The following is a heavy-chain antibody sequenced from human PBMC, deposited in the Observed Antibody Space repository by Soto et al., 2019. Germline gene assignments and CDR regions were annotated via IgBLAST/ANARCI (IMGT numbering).Heavy chain of an antibody. CDR3: CVAVAGAGVYSWLDP. D-gene: IGHD6-19*01. CDR1: GSTISSYW. V-gene: IGHV3-74*01. J-gene: IGHJ5*02. CDR2: INSDGSTT. Sequence: EVQLVESGGGLVQPGGSLRLSCAASGSTISSYWMHWVRQAPGKGLVWVARINSDGSTTNYADSVKGRFTISRDNAKNTLYWEMNSRRVEDTAVYYCCVAVAGAGVYSWLDPWGQGTLVTVSS.